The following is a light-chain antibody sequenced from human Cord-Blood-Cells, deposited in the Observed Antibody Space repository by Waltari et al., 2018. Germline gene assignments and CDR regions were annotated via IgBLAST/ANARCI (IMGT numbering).Light chain of an antibody. CDR1: QSISSY. V-gene: IGKV1-39*01. CDR2: AAS. J-gene: IGKJ3*01. CDR3: QQSYSTPFT. Sequence: DIQMPQSPSSLYASVGDSVTITCRASQSISSYLNWYQQKPGKAPKLLIYAASSLQSGVPSRFSGSGSGTDFTLTISSLQPEDFATYYCQQSYSTPFTFGPGTKVDIK.